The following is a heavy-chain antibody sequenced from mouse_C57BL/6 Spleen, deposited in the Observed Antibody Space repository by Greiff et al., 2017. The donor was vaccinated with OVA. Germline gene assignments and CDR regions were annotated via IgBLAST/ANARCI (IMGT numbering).Heavy chain of an antibody. CDR1: GYTFTDYN. J-gene: IGHJ2*01. CDR2: INPNNGGT. D-gene: IGHD3-2*02. Sequence: EVQLQESGPELVKPGASVKIPCKASGYTFTDYNMDWVKQSHGKSLEWIGDINPNNGGTIYNQKFKGKATLTVDKSSSTAYMELRSLTSEDTAVYYCARKLRLRGNFDYWGQGTTLTVSS. CDR3: ARKLRLRGNFDY. V-gene: IGHV1-18*01.